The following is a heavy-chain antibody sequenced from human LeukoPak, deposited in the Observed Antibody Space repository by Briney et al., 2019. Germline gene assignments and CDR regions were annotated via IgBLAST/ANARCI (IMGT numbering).Heavy chain of an antibody. Sequence: GGSLRLSCAVSGFTVSSNYMSWVRQAPGKGLEWVSVIYSGGSTYYADSVKGRFTISRDNSKNMLYLQMNSLRAEDTAVYYCAREENRVTADALDIWGQGTMVTVSS. CDR1: GFTVSSNY. CDR2: IYSGGST. D-gene: IGHD2-21*02. V-gene: IGHV3-53*01. J-gene: IGHJ3*02. CDR3: AREENRVTADALDI.